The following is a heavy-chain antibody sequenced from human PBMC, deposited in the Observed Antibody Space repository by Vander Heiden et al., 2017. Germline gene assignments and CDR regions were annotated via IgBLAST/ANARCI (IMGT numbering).Heavy chain of an antibody. CDR2: VTRQSTT. J-gene: IGHJ4*01. CDR3: ATDHPSSGWPCFDL. CDR1: ESDLTTSA. Sequence: EVQLLEAGGGLVQPGGSLRPSCVGSESDLTTSAMSWVRQAPGEGLEWDASVTRQSTTYYANSVRGRFTISRDNAENTVDLQMNSLRAADTAVYYCATDHPSSGWPCFDLWGRGTLVSVSS. V-gene: IGHV3-23*01. D-gene: IGHD6-19*01.